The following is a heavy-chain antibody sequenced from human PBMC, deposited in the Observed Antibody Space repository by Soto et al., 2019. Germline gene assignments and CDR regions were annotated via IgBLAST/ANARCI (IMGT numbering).Heavy chain of an antibody. V-gene: IGHV4-34*01. J-gene: IGHJ5*02. CDR2: INHSGST. CDR3: ARRYLTIFRVAANLRISSWFVH. Sequence: SETLSLTCAVYGASLSDNYCNWLRQPPGKGLEWIGEINHSGSTNYNPSLKSRVTISVDTSKNQFSLKLSSVTAAATAVYYCARRYLTIFRVAANLRISSWFVHWGQANLATVSS. D-gene: IGHD3-3*01. CDR1: GASLSDNY.